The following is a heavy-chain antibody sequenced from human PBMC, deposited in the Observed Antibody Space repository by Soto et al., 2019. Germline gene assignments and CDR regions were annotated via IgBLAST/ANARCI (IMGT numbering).Heavy chain of an antibody. D-gene: IGHD5-12*01. Sequence: ASVKVSCKASGYTFTSYDINWVRQATGQGLEWMGWMNPNSGNTGYAQKFQGRVTMTRNTSISTAYMELSSLRSEDTAVYYCAGLPRVATKHYYYYGMDVWGQGTTVTVSS. CDR3: AGLPRVATKHYYYYGMDV. CDR1: GYTFTSYD. J-gene: IGHJ6*02. CDR2: MNPNSGNT. V-gene: IGHV1-8*01.